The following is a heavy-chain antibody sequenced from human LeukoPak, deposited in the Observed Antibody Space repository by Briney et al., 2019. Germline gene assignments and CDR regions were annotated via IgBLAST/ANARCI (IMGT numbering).Heavy chain of an antibody. J-gene: IGHJ5*02. V-gene: IGHV6-1*01. CDR1: GDSVSSNSAA. CDR3: AMGILGYCSGGSCSSFDP. Sequence: SQTLSLTCAISGDSVSSNSAAWNWIRQSPSRGLEWLGRTYYRSKWYNDYAVSVKSRITINPDTSKNQFSLQLNSVTPEDTAVYYCAMGILGYCSGGSCSSFDPWGQGTLVTVSS. CDR2: TYYRSKWYN. D-gene: IGHD2-15*01.